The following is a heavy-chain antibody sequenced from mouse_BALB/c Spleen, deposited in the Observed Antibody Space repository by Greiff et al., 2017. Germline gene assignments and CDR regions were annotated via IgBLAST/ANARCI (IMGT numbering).Heavy chain of an antibody. D-gene: IGHD2-10*02. Sequence: EVKLVESGGGLVKPGGSLKLSCAASGFTFSDYYMYWVRQTPEKRLEWVATISDGGSYTYYPDSVKGRFTISRDNAKNNLYLQMSSLKSEDTAMYYCARDPGLVWPPYAMDYWGQGTSVTVAS. V-gene: IGHV5-4*02. CDR1: GFTFSDYY. J-gene: IGHJ4*01. CDR2: ISDGGSYT. CDR3: ARDPGLVWPPYAMDY.